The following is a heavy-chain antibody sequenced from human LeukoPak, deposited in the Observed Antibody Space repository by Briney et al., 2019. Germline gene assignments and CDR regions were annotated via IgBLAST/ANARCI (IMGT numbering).Heavy chain of an antibody. D-gene: IGHD2-15*01. CDR2: IIPIFGTA. CDR1: GGTFSSYA. J-gene: IGHJ5*02. V-gene: IGHV1-69*05. Sequence: SVKVSCKASGGTFSSYAISWVRQAPGQGLEWMGGIIPIFGTANYAQKFQGRVTITTDESTSTAYMELSSLRSEDTAVYYCASGGYCCGGSCYWFDPWGQGTLVTVSS. CDR3: ASGGYCCGGSCYWFDP.